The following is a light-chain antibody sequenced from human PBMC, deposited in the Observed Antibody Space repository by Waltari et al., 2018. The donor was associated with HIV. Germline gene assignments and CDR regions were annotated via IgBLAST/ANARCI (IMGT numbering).Light chain of an antibody. CDR2: DDS. Sequence: YVLPPPPSVSVAPGPTARITCAGDDVAGSKGHWHKRRPAQAPAMAVFDDSDRPSGITERFSGSISGNTTTLIISRVEDGDEADYYCQVWDESNEQVVFGGGTRLTVL. CDR1: DVAGSK. J-gene: IGLJ2*01. CDR3: QVWDESNEQVV. V-gene: IGLV3-21*02.